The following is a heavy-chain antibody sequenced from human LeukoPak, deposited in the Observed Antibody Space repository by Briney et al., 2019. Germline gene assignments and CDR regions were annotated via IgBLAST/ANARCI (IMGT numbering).Heavy chain of an antibody. Sequence: GESLKISCKGSGYSFTSYWISWVRQMPGKGLEWMGRIVPSDSYTNYSPSFQGHVTISADKSISTAYLQWSSLKASDTAMYYCARLTESTSGYYYYGMDVWGKGTTVTVSS. V-gene: IGHV5-10-1*01. CDR1: GYSFTSYW. CDR3: ARLTESTSGYYYYGMDV. J-gene: IGHJ6*04. CDR2: IVPSDSYT.